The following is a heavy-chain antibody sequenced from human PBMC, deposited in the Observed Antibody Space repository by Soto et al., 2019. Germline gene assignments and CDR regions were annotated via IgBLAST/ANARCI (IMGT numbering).Heavy chain of an antibody. CDR2: IYYAGSF. V-gene: IGHV4-59*08. Sequence: SETLSLTCTVSIGSICPYYWSWIRQSPGKGLEWIGYIYYAGSFTYNPSLKSRVTISLNTSKNEVSLRLTSVTAADTAVSYCARLGGYYQALDSWGQGTLVTVSS. CDR3: ARLGGYYQALDS. CDR1: IGSICPYY. D-gene: IGHD3-22*01. J-gene: IGHJ4*02.